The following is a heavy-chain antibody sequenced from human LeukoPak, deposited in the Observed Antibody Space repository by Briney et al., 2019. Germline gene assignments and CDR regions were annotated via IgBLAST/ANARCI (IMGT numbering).Heavy chain of an antibody. Sequence: GASVKVSCXASGGTFSSYAISWVRQAPRQGLEWMERIIPIFGTANYAQKFQGRVTITTDESTSTAYMELSSLRSEDTAVYYCARASDCSGGSCPISYWGQGTLVTVSS. CDR3: ARASDCSGGSCPISY. CDR1: GGTFSSYA. V-gene: IGHV1-69*05. CDR2: IIPIFGTA. J-gene: IGHJ4*02. D-gene: IGHD2-15*01.